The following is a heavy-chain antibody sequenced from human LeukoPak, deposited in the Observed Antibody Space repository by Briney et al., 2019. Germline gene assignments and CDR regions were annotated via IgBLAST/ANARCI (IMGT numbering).Heavy chain of an antibody. Sequence: ASVKVSCKASGYTFTSYGISWVRQAPGQGLERMGWISAYNGNTNYAQKLQGRVTMTTDTSTSTAYMELRSLRSDDTAVYYCARDRAGTVTTNYWGQGTLVTVSS. CDR2: ISAYNGNT. V-gene: IGHV1-18*01. D-gene: IGHD4-11*01. CDR3: ARDRAGTVTTNY. J-gene: IGHJ4*02. CDR1: GYTFTSYG.